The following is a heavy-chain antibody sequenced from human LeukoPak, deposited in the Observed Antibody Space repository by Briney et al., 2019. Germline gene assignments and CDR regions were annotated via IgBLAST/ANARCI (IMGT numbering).Heavy chain of an antibody. CDR1: GYSISSGYY. D-gene: IGHD6-19*01. V-gene: IGHV4-38-2*02. CDR3: ARVGEVGGHLDY. J-gene: IGHJ4*02. CDR2: IYHSGST. Sequence: SETLSLTCTVSGYSISSGYYWGWIRQPPGKGLEWIGSIYHSGSTYYNPSLKSRVTISVDTSKNQFSLKLSSVTAADTAVYYCARVGEVGGHLDYWGQGTLVTVSS.